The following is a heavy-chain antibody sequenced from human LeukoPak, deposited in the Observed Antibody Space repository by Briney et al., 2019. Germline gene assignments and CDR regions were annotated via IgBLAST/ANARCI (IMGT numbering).Heavy chain of an antibody. CDR2: IYTSGST. V-gene: IGHV4-61*02. CDR3: ARNPLSDHYFDY. D-gene: IGHD3-16*02. Sequence: SQTLSLTCTVSGGSISSGSYYWSWIRHPAGKGLEWIGRIYTSGSTNYKPSLKSRVTISVDTSKNQFYLKLSSVTAADTAVYYCARNPLSDHYFDYWGQGTLVTVSS. J-gene: IGHJ4*02. CDR1: GGSISSGSYY.